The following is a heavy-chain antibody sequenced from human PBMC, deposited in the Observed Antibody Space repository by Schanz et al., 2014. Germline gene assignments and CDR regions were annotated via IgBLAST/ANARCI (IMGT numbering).Heavy chain of an antibody. J-gene: IGHJ4*02. CDR3: ARESSNDIVLVPGAVFDH. D-gene: IGHD2-2*01. Sequence: VQLVESGGGLVQPGGSLRLSCSASTFTFDHYAMTWVRQAPGKGLEWVAFVPFDGSQKFYADSVKGRFTISRDNSKNTVYLQMNSLRPGDTAVYYCARESSNDIVLVPGAVFDHWGQGILVNDSS. V-gene: IGHV3-30*04. CDR2: VPFDGSQK. CDR1: TFTFDHYA.